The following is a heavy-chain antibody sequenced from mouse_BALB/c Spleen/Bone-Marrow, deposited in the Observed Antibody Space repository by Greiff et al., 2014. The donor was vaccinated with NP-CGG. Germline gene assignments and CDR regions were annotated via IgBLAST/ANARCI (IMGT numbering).Heavy chain of an antibody. V-gene: IGHV1-14*01. J-gene: IGHJ4*01. Sequence: VQLKQSGPELVKPGASVKMSCKASGYTFTSYVMHWVKQKPGQGLEWIGYINPYNDGTKYNEKFKGKATLTSDKSSSTAYMERSSLTAEDSAVYYCARKVWYYAMDYWGQGTSVTVSA. D-gene: IGHD2-10*02. CDR1: GYTFTSYV. CDR3: ARKVWYYAMDY. CDR2: INPYNDGT.